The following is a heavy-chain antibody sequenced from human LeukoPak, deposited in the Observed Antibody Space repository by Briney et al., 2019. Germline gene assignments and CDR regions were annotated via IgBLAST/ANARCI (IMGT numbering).Heavy chain of an antibody. CDR3: AKGAPKGYCSSNSCPNPDY. D-gene: IGHD2-2*01. Sequence: HPGGSLRLSCAASGFTFSTYAMHWVCQAPGKGLEWVAVISYDGSNKYYADSVKGRFTISRDNSRNTLYLQMNSLRVEDTAVYYCAKGAPKGYCSSNSCPNPDYWGQGTLVTVSS. CDR2: ISYDGSNK. J-gene: IGHJ4*02. CDR1: GFTFSTYA. V-gene: IGHV3-30*18.